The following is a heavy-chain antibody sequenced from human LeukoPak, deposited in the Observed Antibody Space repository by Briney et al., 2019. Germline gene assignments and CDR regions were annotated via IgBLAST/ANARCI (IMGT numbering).Heavy chain of an antibody. CDR3: ARDQHCSSTTCARGYFFDY. Sequence: GASVKVSCKASGYTFTNYAISWVRQAPGQGLEWMGWISAYNGNTNYAQKLQGGVTMTTDTSTSTAYMELRSLRSDDTAVYYCARDQHCSSTTCARGYFFDYWGQGTLVTVSS. J-gene: IGHJ4*02. CDR2: ISAYNGNT. CDR1: GYTFTNYA. D-gene: IGHD2-2*01. V-gene: IGHV1-18*01.